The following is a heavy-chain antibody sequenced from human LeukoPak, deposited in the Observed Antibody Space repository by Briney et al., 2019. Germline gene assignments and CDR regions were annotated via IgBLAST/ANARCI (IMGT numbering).Heavy chain of an antibody. CDR1: GFTFSSYS. J-gene: IGHJ6*02. CDR2: ISSSSSYI. Sequence: GGSLRLSRAASGFTFSSYSMNWVRQAPGKGLEWVSSISSSSSYIYYADSVKGRFTISRDNAKNSLYLQMNSLRAEDTAVYYCARDLYSSSWYLYYYYGMDVWGQGTTVTVSS. CDR3: ARDLYSSSWYLYYYYGMDV. V-gene: IGHV3-21*01. D-gene: IGHD6-13*01.